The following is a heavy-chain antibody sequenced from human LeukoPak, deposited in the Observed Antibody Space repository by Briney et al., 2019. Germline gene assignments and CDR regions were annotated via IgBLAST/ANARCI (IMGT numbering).Heavy chain of an antibody. D-gene: IGHD3-16*01. J-gene: IGHJ4*02. CDR2: INAGNGNT. CDR1: GYTFTSYA. V-gene: IGHV1-3*01. Sequence: ASVKVSCKASGYTFTSYAMHWVRQAPGQRLEWMGWINAGNGNTKYSQKFQGRVTMTTDTSTSTAYMELRSLRSDDTAVYYCARGGTYDFDYWGQGTLVTVSS. CDR3: ARGGTYDFDY.